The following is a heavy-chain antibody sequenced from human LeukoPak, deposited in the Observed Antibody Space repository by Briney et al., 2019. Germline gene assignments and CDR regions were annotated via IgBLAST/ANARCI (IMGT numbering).Heavy chain of an antibody. V-gene: IGHV3-23*01. D-gene: IGHD3/OR15-3a*01. J-gene: IGHJ4*02. CDR1: GXTFSSYA. CDR3: AKHTDSGLGGYFDY. CDR2: ISGSEST. Sequence: QAGGSLRLSFAASGXTFSSYAMSWVRQAPGKGLEWFPGISGSESTYYADSVKGRFTISRDTSKNTLYLQMDSLRAEDTAVYYCAKHTDSGLGGYFDYWGQGTLVTVSS.